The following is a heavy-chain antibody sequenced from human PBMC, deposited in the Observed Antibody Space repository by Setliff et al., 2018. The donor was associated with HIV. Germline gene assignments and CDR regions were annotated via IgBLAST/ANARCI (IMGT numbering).Heavy chain of an antibody. CDR1: GYIFANYG. D-gene: IGHD6-13*01. V-gene: IGHV1-18*01. Sequence: ASVKVSCKASGYIFANYGISWVRQAPGQGLEWMGWISAYNGNTKYAQKLQGRVTMTTDTSTSTAYMELWSLRSDDTAVYYCARDWVAAAGVMGDYRGQGTLVTVSS. CDR2: ISAYNGNT. CDR3: ARDWVAAAGVMGDY. J-gene: IGHJ4*02.